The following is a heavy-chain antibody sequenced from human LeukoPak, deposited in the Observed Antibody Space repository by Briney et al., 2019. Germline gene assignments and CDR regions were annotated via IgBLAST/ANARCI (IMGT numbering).Heavy chain of an antibody. CDR3: ARPLAGYSSSWFNY. V-gene: IGHV4-59*12. CDR1: GGSISSYY. Sequence: SETLSLTCTVSGGSISSYYWSWIRQPPGKGLEWIGYIYYSGSTNYNPSLKSRVTISVDTSKNQFSLKLSSVTAADTAVYYCARPLAGYSSSWFNYWGQGTLVTVSS. CDR2: IYYSGST. J-gene: IGHJ4*02. D-gene: IGHD6-13*01.